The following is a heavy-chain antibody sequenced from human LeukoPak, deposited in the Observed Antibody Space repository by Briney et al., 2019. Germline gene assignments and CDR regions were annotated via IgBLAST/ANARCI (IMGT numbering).Heavy chain of an antibody. Sequence: GESLTISCPGSGYSITSYWIGWVRQMPGQGLEWMGIIYPGDSVTGYSPSFAGQDTISADKSISTAYLQWSSQKASDTAMYYCARVSLKYYDILTESYYFDYWGQGTLVTVSS. D-gene: IGHD3-9*01. CDR1: GYSITSYW. V-gene: IGHV5-51*01. J-gene: IGHJ4*02. CDR2: IYPGDSVT. CDR3: ARVSLKYYDILTESYYFDY.